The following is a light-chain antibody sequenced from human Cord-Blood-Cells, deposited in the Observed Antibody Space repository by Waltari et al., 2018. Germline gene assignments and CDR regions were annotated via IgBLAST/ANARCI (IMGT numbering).Light chain of an antibody. J-gene: IGLJ3*02. CDR2: DVS. CDR3: CSYAGSYTWV. Sequence: QSALTQPRSVSGSPGPSVTISCTGTRSDVGGYNYVSWYQQHPGKAPKLMFYDVSKRPSGVPDRFSGSKSGNTASLTISGLQAEDEADYYCCSYAGSYTWVFGGGTKLTVL. CDR1: RSDVGGYNY. V-gene: IGLV2-11*01.